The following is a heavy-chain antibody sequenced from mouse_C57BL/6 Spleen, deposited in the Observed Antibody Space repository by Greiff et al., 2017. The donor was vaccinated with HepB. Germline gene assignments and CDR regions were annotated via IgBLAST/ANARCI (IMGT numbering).Heavy chain of an antibody. CDR1: GFTFSDYY. V-gene: IGHV5-12*01. Sequence: EVMLVESGGGLVQPGGSLKLSCAASGFTFSDYYMYWVRQTPEKRLEWVAYISNGGGSTYYPDNVKGRITISRDNAKNTLYLQMSRLKAEDTAMYYCARGGGTEAMDYWGQGTSVTVSS. J-gene: IGHJ4*01. D-gene: IGHD4-1*01. CDR2: ISNGGGST. CDR3: ARGGGTEAMDY.